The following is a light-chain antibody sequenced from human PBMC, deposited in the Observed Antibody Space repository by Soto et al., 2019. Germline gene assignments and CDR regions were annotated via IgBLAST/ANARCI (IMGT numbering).Light chain of an antibody. J-gene: IGKJ3*01. CDR3: QQYNNWPLLFT. Sequence: EIVMTQSPATLSVSPGERATLSCRASQSVSSNLVWYQQKPGQAPRILIYGASTRSTGIPARFSGSGSGTEFHLTISSLQSEDFAVYYCQQYNNWPLLFTFGPGTKVDIK. CDR2: GAS. CDR1: QSVSSN. V-gene: IGKV3-15*01.